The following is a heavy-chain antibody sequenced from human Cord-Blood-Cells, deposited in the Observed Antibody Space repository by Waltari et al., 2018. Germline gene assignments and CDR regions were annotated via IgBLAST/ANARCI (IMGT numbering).Heavy chain of an antibody. V-gene: IGHV3-73*02. CDR3: TRQQFDY. CDR2: IRSKANSYAT. CDR1: GFTFSGSA. Sequence: EVQLVESGGGLVQPGGSLKLSCAASGFTFSGSAMHWVRQASGKGLGWGGRIRSKANSYATAYAASVKGRFTISRDDSKNTAYLQMNSLKTEDTAVYYCTRQQFDYWGQGTLVTVSS. J-gene: IGHJ4*02.